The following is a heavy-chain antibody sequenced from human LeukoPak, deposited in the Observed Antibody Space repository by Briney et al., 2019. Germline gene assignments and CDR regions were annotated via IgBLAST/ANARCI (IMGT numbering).Heavy chain of an antibody. CDR1: GFTFSSYA. CDR3: AKFLYYYDSSGYYHDGGFDY. D-gene: IGHD3-22*01. V-gene: IGHV3-23*01. J-gene: IGHJ4*02. Sequence: GGSLRLSCAASGFTFSSYAMSWVRQAPGKGLEWVSAISGSGGSTYYADSVKGRFTISRDNSKNTLYLQMNSLRAEDTAVYYCAKFLYYYDSSGYYHDGGFDYWGQGTLVTVSS. CDR2: ISGSGGST.